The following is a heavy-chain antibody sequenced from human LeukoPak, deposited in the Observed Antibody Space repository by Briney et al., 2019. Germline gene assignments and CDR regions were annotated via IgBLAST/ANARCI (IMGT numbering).Heavy chain of an antibody. Sequence: SETLSLTCAVYGGSFSGYYWSWIRQPPGKGLEWIGEINHSGSTNYNPSLKSRVTISVDTSKNQFSLKLSSVTAADTAVYYCARGGDYDSSGYYHLGYWGQGTLVTVSS. CDR3: ARGGDYDSSGYYHLGY. V-gene: IGHV4-34*01. CDR2: INHSGST. J-gene: IGHJ4*02. D-gene: IGHD3-22*01. CDR1: GGSFSGYY.